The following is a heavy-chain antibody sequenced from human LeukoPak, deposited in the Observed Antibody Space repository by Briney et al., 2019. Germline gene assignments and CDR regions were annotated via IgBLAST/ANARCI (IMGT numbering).Heavy chain of an antibody. V-gene: IGHV3-11*01. J-gene: IGHJ6*02. Sequence: GGSPRLSCAASGFTFSDYYMNWIRQAPGKGLEWVSYISSTGSTKYYADSVKGRFTISRDNAKNSLYLQMNSLRAEDTAVYYCAREMAYYYGMDVWGQGTTVTVSS. CDR3: AREMAYYYGMDV. D-gene: IGHD5-24*01. CDR2: ISSTGSTK. CDR1: GFTFSDYY.